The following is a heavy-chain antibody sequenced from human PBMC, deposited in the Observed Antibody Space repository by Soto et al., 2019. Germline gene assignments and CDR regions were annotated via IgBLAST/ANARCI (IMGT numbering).Heavy chain of an antibody. D-gene: IGHD3-22*01. Sequence: EVQLLESGGGLVQPGGSLRLSCAASGFTFSSYAMSWVRQAPGKGLEWVSAISGSGGSTYYADSVKGRFTISRDNSKNMQNLQINCLSAEDTAVYYCSTEEYYYHSSGLRRYYVDDGGQGTLVTVSS. CDR3: STEEYYYHSSGLRRYYVDD. V-gene: IGHV3-23*01. CDR2: ISGSGGST. CDR1: GFTFSSYA. J-gene: IGHJ4*02.